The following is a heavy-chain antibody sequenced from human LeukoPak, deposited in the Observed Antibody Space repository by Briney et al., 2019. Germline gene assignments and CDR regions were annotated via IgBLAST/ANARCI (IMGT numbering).Heavy chain of an antibody. D-gene: IGHD3-9*01. V-gene: IGHV4-4*02. CDR3: ARRNYDILTGTLFYFHS. J-gene: IGHJ4*01. CDR1: DASISSNHW. CDR2: IYRDGTT. Sequence: SSGTLSLTCAVSDASISSNHWWTWVRQPPGKGLEWIGEIYRDGTTNYNPSLKSRVIMSIDKSKQQFSLRVLSVTAADTAVYYCARRNYDILTGTLFYFHSWGRGILVTVSS.